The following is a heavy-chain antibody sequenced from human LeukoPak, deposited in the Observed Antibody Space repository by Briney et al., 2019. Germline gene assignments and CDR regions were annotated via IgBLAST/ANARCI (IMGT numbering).Heavy chain of an antibody. V-gene: IGHV1-2*02. Sequence: ASVKVSCKASGYTFTGYYMHWVRQAPGQGLEWMGWINPNSGGTNYAQKFQGRVTMTRDTSISTAYMELSRLRSDDTAVYYCARSDSSGWHFDYWGQGTLITVSS. CDR2: INPNSGGT. CDR1: GYTFTGYY. D-gene: IGHD6-19*01. CDR3: ARSDSSGWHFDY. J-gene: IGHJ4*02.